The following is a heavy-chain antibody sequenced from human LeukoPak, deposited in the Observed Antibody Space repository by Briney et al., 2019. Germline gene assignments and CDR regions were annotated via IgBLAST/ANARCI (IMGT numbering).Heavy chain of an antibody. CDR1: GFIFSSFA. J-gene: IGHJ4*02. CDR3: ARDHNWGFAY. Sequence: PGGSLRLSCAASGFIFSSFAMNWVRQAPGEGLEWVSYISPTYDIYYSDSVRGRFTISRDNAKTSLYLQMNSLRDEDTAVYYGARDHNWGFAYWGQGTLVAVSS. D-gene: IGHD7-27*01. V-gene: IGHV3-48*02. CDR2: ISPTYDI.